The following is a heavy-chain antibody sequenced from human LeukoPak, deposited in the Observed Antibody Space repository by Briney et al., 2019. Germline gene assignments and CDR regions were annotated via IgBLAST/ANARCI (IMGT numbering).Heavy chain of an antibody. Sequence: GGSLRLSCAGSGFTFSSTVMTWVRQAPGKGLEWVSTISPDGNYIYYGDSLRGRFTMSRDNSKNTLYLQMLSLRVEDTAVYYCGVADILQWSSDQGNWGQGTLVTVSS. CDR3: GVADILQWSSDQGN. V-gene: IGHV3-23*01. D-gene: IGHD3-3*01. CDR2: ISPDGNYI. CDR1: GFTFSSTV. J-gene: IGHJ4*02.